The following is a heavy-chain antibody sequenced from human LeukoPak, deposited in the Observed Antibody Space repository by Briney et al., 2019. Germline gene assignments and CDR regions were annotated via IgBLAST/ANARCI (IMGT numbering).Heavy chain of an antibody. Sequence: SGXSISXYYWXWIRQPAGKGLEWIGRIYTSGSTNYNPSLKSRVTMSVDTSKNQFSLKLSSVTAADTAVYYCARAIGSSGWYAYWGQGTLVTVSS. CDR1: GXSISXYY. V-gene: IGHV4-4*07. D-gene: IGHD6-19*01. CDR3: ARAIGSSGWYAY. J-gene: IGHJ4*02. CDR2: IYTSGST.